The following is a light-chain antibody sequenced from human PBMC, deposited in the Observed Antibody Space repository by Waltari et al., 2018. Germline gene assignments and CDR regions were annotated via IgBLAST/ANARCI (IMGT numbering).Light chain of an antibody. V-gene: IGKV3-11*01. CDR1: QSVTNY. J-gene: IGKJ4*01. CDR2: DKS. Sequence: DIVLTQSPAILSLSPGERAYLSFRASQSVTNYLAWYQQKPGQAPRLLIYDKSNRATGIPARFSGSGFGTDFTLTISSLEPEDFAVYYCQQRRNWPLTFGGGTKVEIK. CDR3: QQRRNWPLT.